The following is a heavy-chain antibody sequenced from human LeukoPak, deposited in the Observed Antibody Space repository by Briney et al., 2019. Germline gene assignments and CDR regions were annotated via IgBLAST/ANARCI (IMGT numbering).Heavy chain of an antibody. CDR2: INHSGST. D-gene: IGHD2-2*01. CDR1: GGSFSGYY. J-gene: IGHJ5*02. Sequence: PSDTLSLTCAVYGGSFSGYYWSWNRQPPGKGLEWIGEINHSGSTNYNPSLKSRVTISVDTSKNQFSLKLSSVTAADTAVYYCARGVIPAATYNWFDPWGQGTLVTVSS. V-gene: IGHV4-34*01. CDR3: ARGVIPAATYNWFDP.